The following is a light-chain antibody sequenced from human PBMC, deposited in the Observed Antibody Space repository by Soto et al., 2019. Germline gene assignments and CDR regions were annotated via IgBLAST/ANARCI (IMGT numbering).Light chain of an antibody. CDR1: SSDVGGYNY. CDR3: SSYSSTLPVV. Sequence: QSALTQPASVSGSPGQSITISCTGTSSDVGGYNYVSWYQRHPGKAPKLMMYDVSNRPSGVSNRFSGSKSGNTDSLTTSGLQAEDDADYYCSSYSSTLPVVFGGGTKLTVL. J-gene: IGLJ2*01. CDR2: DVS. V-gene: IGLV2-14*01.